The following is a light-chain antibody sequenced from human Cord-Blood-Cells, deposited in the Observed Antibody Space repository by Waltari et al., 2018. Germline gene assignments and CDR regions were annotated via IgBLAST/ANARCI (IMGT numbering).Light chain of an antibody. CDR1: QSVLYSSNNKNY. V-gene: IGKV4-1*01. CDR3: QQYYSTPWT. CDR2: WAS. Sequence: VMTQSPDSLAVSLGERATINCKSSQSVLYSSNNKNYLAWYQQKPGQPPKLLIYWASTRESGVPDRFSGSGSGTDFTLTISSLQAEDLAVYYCQQYYSTPWTFGQGTKVEIK. J-gene: IGKJ1*01.